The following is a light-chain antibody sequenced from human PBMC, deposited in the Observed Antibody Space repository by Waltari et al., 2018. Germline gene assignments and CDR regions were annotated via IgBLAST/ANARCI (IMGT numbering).Light chain of an antibody. V-gene: IGLV2-14*03. J-gene: IGLJ2*01. CDR3: SSQSSDTVVI. Sequence: QSALTQPASVSGSPGQSITISCTGSSSDVGRDDSVSWYQDHPGQAPKVIIYDVNNRPSGVSDRFSGSKSGHTASLTISGLQAEDEANYYCSSQSSDTVVIFGGGTKLTVL. CDR1: SSDVGRDDS. CDR2: DVN.